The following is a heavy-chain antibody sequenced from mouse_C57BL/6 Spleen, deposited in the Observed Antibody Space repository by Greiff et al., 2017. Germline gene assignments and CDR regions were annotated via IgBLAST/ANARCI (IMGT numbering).Heavy chain of an antibody. V-gene: IGHV5-6*01. J-gene: IGHJ2*01. CDR1: GFTFSSYG. CDR2: ISSGGSYT. Sequence: EVQLQQSGGDLVKPGGSLKLSCAASGFTFSSYGMSWVRQTPDKRLEWVATISSGGSYTYYPDSVKGRFTISRDNAKNTLYLQMSSLKSEDTAMYDCARIYYGSSYDYFDYWGQGTTLTVSS. CDR3: ARIYYGSSYDYFDY. D-gene: IGHD1-1*01.